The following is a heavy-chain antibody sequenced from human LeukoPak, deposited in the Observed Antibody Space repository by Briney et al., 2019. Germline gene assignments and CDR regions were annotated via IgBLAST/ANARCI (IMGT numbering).Heavy chain of an antibody. CDR3: ARGASGVYYYYYYYMDV. CDR1: GFTFSSYS. J-gene: IGHJ6*03. CDR2: ISSSSSTI. V-gene: IGHV3-48*01. Sequence: GGSLRLSCAASGFTFSSYSMNWVRQAPGKGLEWVSYISSSSSTIYYADSVKGRFTISRDNAKNSLYLQMNSLRAEDTAVYYCARGASGVYYYYYYYMDVWGKGTTVTVSS. D-gene: IGHD2-8*02.